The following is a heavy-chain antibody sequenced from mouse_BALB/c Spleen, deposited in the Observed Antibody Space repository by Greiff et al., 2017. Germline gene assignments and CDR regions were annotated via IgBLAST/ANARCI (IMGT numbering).Heavy chain of an antibody. CDR2: ISSGGSYT. V-gene: IGHV5-9-3*01. CDR3: ARREAAMDY. Sequence: EVHLVESGGGLVKPGGSLKLSCAASGFTFSSYAMSWVRQTPEKRLEWVATISSGGSYTYYPDSVKGRFTISRDNAKNTLYLQMSSLRSEDTAMYYCARREAAMDYWGQGTSVTVSS. CDR1: GFTFSSYA. J-gene: IGHJ4*01.